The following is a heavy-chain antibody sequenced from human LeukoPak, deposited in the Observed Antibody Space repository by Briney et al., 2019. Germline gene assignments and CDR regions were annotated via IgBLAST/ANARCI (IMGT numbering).Heavy chain of an antibody. J-gene: IGHJ4*02. CDR3: ARRETWRLRPIDY. V-gene: IGHV4-34*01. CDR1: GRSFSGYY. Sequence: SEPLSLPCAVYGRSFSGYYWRWIRQPPGKGLEWIGEINHSGSTNYNPAHKSQVTISVDTSKNQFSLKLSSVTAADTAVYYCARRETWRLRPIDYWGQGTLVTVSS. D-gene: IGHD5-12*01. CDR2: INHSGST.